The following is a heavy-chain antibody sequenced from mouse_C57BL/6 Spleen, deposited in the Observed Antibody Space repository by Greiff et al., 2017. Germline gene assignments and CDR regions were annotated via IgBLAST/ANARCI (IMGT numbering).Heavy chain of an antibody. CDR1: GFTFSSYG. J-gene: IGHJ4*01. Sequence: DVHLVESGGDLVKPGGSLKLSCAASGFTFSSYGMSWVRQTPDKRLEWVATISSGGSYTYYPDSVKGRFTISRDNAKNTLYLQMSSLKSEDTAMYYCARLYGYDGGNAMDYWGQGTSVTVSS. V-gene: IGHV5-6*01. D-gene: IGHD2-2*01. CDR3: ARLYGYDGGNAMDY. CDR2: ISSGGSYT.